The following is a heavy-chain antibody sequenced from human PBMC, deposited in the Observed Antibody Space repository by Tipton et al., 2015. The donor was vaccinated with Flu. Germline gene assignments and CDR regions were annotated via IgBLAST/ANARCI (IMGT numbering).Heavy chain of an antibody. D-gene: IGHD4-11*01. Sequence: SLRLSCTTSGFTFGDYAMSWVRQAPEKGLEWVGFIRSKIYGGTTEYAASVKGRFTISRDDSKSIAYLQMNSLKTEDTAVYYCARRDYSNYVSDPKNWFDPWGQGTLVAVSS. CDR2: IRSKIYGGTT. V-gene: IGHV3-49*04. CDR3: ARRDYSNYVSDPKNWFDP. CDR1: GFTFGDYA. J-gene: IGHJ5*02.